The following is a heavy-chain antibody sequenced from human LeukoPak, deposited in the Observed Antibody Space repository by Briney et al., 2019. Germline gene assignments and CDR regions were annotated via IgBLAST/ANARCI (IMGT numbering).Heavy chain of an antibody. D-gene: IGHD2-2*01. Sequence: GGSLRLSRAASRFIFKNYAMNWVRQAPGKGLEWVSGIGGTGESTYYADSVKGRFTISRDNSENTLYLQMNSLRAEDTAVYYCAKDLVQLLPDYWGQGTLVTVSS. CDR3: AKDLVQLLPDY. CDR1: RFIFKNYA. CDR2: IGGTGEST. V-gene: IGHV3-23*01. J-gene: IGHJ4*02.